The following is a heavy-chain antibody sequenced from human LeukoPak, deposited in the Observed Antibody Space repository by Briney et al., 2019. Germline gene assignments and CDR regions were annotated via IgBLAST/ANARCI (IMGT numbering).Heavy chain of an antibody. CDR2: INSDGSST. D-gene: IGHD3-22*01. CDR3: ARDRGGYYRFDP. J-gene: IGHJ5*02. CDR1: GFTFSSYW. Sequence: AGGSLRLSRAASGFTFSSYWMHWVRQAPGKGLVWVSRINSDGSSTSYADSVKGRFTISRDNAKNTLYLQMNSLRAEDTAVYYCARDRGGYYRFDPWGQGTLVTVSS. V-gene: IGHV3-74*01.